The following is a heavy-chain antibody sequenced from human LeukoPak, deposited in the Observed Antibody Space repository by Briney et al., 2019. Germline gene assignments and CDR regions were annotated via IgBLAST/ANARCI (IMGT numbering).Heavy chain of an antibody. Sequence: VASVKVSCKASGYTFTSYGISWVRQAPGQGLEWMGGIIPIFGTANYAQKFQGRVTITADESTSTAYMELRSLRSDDTAVYYCASGLNDYSNLRRAFGYFHHWGQGTLVTVSS. CDR2: IIPIFGTA. CDR3: ASGLNDYSNLRRAFGYFHH. D-gene: IGHD4-11*01. J-gene: IGHJ1*01. CDR1: GYTFTSYG. V-gene: IGHV1-69*13.